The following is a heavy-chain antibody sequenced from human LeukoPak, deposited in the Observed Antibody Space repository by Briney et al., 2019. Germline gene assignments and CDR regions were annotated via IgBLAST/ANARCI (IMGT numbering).Heavy chain of an antibody. V-gene: IGHV3-7*01. CDR1: GFTFSSYW. D-gene: IGHD2-2*01. J-gene: IGHJ6*03. CDR3: ARVDIVVVPAAPNFMGV. CDR2: IKQDGSEK. Sequence: GGSLRLSCAASGFTFSSYWMSWVRQAPGKGLEWVANIKQDGSEKYYVDSVKGRFTISRDNAKNSLYLQMNSLRAEDTAVYYCARVDIVVVPAAPNFMGVWGKGTTVTISS.